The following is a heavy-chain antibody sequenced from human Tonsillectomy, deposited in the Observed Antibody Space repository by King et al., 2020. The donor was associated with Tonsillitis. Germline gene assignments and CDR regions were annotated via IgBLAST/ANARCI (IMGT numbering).Heavy chain of an antibody. CDR1: GFSLSNARMG. V-gene: IGHV2-26*01. CDR2: IFSNDEK. Sequence: TLKESGPVLVKPTETLTLTCTVSGFSLSNARMGVSWIRQPPGKALEWLAHIFSNDEKSYSTSLKSRLTISKDTSKSQVVLTMTNMDPVDTATYYCARIRGHYVWIAYWGQGTLVTVSS. D-gene: IGHD3-16*01. J-gene: IGHJ4*02. CDR3: ARIRGHYVWIAY.